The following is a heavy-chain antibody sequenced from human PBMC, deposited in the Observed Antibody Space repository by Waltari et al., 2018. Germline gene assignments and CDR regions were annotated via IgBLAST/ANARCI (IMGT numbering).Heavy chain of an antibody. CDR2: INDDGTKE. CDR3: ARSGLVSAFDY. V-gene: IGHV3-7*01. D-gene: IGHD3-9*01. CDR1: GFDFQGDW. Sequence: EVQLVESGGGLVQPGGALGLPGVPSGFDFQGDWMGWFRQAPGKSLEWVANINDDGTKEFYVESLKGRVTISRDNAKNSVYLQTTSLRAEDTALYYCARSGLVSAFDYWGQGSLVTVAS. J-gene: IGHJ4*02.